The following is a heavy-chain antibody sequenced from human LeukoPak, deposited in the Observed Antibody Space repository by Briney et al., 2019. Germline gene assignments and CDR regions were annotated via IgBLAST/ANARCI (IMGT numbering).Heavy chain of an antibody. J-gene: IGHJ4*02. CDR2: VYYSGST. V-gene: IGHV4-39*01. Sequence: SETLSLTCTVSGGPISSSSYYWGWIRQPPGKGLEWIGSVYYSGSTYYNPSLKSRVTISVDTSKNQFSLKLSSVTAADTAVYYCARTSWYSSSWSNFDYWGQGTLVTVSS. CDR1: GGPISSSSYY. CDR3: ARTSWYSSSWSNFDY. D-gene: IGHD6-13*01.